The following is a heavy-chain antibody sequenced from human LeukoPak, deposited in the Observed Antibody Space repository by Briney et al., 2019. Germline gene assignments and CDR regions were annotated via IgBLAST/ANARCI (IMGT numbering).Heavy chain of an antibody. J-gene: IGHJ3*02. V-gene: IGHV4-39*07. Sequence: SETLSLICTVSGGSISSSSYYWGWIRQPPGKGLEWIGSIYYSGSTYYNPSLKSRVTISLDTSKNQFSLNLSSVTVADTAVYYCARVGQVDIWGQGTMVTVSS. CDR3: ARVGQVDI. CDR1: GGSISSSSYY. CDR2: IYYSGST. D-gene: IGHD3-16*01.